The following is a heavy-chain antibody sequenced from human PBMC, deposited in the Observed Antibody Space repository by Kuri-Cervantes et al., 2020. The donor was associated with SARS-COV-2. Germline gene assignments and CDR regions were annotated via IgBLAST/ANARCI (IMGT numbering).Heavy chain of an antibody. CDR3: ARRGGSGYDQYYYYMDV. Sequence: SETLSLTCNVSGGSISGGSYYWNWIRQSPGKGLEWIGEVNHRGSTNYNPSLKSRVTISVDTSSKQFSLKLSSVTAADTAVYYCARRGGSGYDQYYYYMDVWGKGTTVTVSS. J-gene: IGHJ6*03. V-gene: IGHV4-39*01. D-gene: IGHD5-12*01. CDR2: VNHRGST. CDR1: GGSISGGSYY.